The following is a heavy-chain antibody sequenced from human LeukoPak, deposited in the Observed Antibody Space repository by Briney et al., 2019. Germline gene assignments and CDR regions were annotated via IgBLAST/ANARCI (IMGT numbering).Heavy chain of an antibody. D-gene: IGHD3-3*01. Sequence: GESLKISCKGSGYSFTSYWIGWVRQTPGKGLEWMGIIYPRDSDTRYSPTFQGQVTISADKSISTAYLQWTSLKASDTAMYYCARPVWSGDSNWLDPWGQGTLVTVSA. CDR3: ARPVWSGDSNWLDP. CDR2: IYPRDSDT. V-gene: IGHV5-51*01. CDR1: GYSFTSYW. J-gene: IGHJ5*02.